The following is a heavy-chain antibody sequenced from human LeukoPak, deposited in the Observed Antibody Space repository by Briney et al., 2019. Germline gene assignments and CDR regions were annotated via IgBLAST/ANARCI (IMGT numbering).Heavy chain of an antibody. V-gene: IGHV4-31*03. CDR1: VGSISSGGYY. D-gene: IGHD2-2*02. Sequence: SQTLSLTCTGSVGSISSGGYYWSWIRQHPGKGLEWIGYIYYSGSTYYNPSLKRRVTISVDTSKNQFSLKLSSVTAADTAVYYCAREDIVVVPAAIRPAIHYMDVWGKGTTVTVSS. CDR2: IYYSGST. J-gene: IGHJ6*03. CDR3: AREDIVVVPAAIRPAIHYMDV.